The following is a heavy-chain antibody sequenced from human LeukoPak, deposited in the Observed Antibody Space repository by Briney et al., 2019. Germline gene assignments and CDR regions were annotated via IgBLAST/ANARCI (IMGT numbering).Heavy chain of an antibody. J-gene: IGHJ6*04. Sequence: HGESLKISCKGSGYSFTSYWISWVRQMPGKGLEWMGRIDPSDSYTNYSPSFQGHVTISADKPISTAYLQWGSLKASDTAMYYCARPAYYDILTGSWGYYGMDVWGKGTTVTVSS. V-gene: IGHV5-10-1*01. D-gene: IGHD3-9*01. CDR2: IDPSDSYT. CDR1: GYSFTSYW. CDR3: ARPAYYDILTGSWGYYGMDV.